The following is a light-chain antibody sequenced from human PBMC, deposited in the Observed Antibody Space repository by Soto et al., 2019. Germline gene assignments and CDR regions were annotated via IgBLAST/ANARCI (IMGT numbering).Light chain of an antibody. Sequence: SPSSLSASTGDRVTITCRASQGMSSYLDWYQQKPGKAPKLLIYAASTLQSGVPSRFSGSGSGTDFTLTISCLQSEDFATYYCQQYYSYPSFGPGTKVDIK. CDR3: QQYYSYPS. J-gene: IGKJ3*01. CDR1: QGMSSY. CDR2: AAS. V-gene: IGKV1-8*01.